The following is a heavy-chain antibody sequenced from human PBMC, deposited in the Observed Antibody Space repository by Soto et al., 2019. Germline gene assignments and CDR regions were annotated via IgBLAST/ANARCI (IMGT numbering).Heavy chain of an antibody. Sequence: GASVKVSCKASGGTFSSYAISWVRQAPGQGLEWMGGIIPIFGTANYAQKFQGRVTITADESTSTAYMELSSLRSEDTAVYYCARDEAPRAAQSAFDIWGQGTMVTVSS. D-gene: IGHD2-15*01. CDR2: IIPIFGTA. CDR3: ARDEAPRAAQSAFDI. V-gene: IGHV1-69*13. J-gene: IGHJ3*02. CDR1: GGTFSSYA.